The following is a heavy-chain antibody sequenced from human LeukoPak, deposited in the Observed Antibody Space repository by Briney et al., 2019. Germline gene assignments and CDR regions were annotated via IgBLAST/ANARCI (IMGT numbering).Heavy chain of an antibody. Sequence: GESLKISCKGSGYSFTSYWIGWVRQMPGNGLEWMGIIYPGDSDTRYSPSFQGQVTISADKSISTAYLQWSSLKASDTAMYYCARYGSAANPYYYYGMDVWGQGTTVTVSS. D-gene: IGHD6-13*01. CDR2: IYPGDSDT. J-gene: IGHJ6*02. V-gene: IGHV5-51*01. CDR3: ARYGSAANPYYYYGMDV. CDR1: GYSFTSYW.